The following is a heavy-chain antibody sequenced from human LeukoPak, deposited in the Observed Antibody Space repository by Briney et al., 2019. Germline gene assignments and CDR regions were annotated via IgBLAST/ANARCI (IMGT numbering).Heavy chain of an antibody. CDR3: AXXXXXXFLQQSPYAFDI. CDR2: INHSGST. D-gene: IGHD6-13*01. CDR1: GGSFSGYY. Sequence: SETLSLTCAVYGGSFSGYYWSWIRQPPGKGLEWIGEINHSGSTNYNPSLKSRVTISVDTSKNQFSLKLSSVTAADTAVYYCAXXXXXXFLQQSPYAFDIWGQGTMVTVSS. J-gene: IGHJ3*02. V-gene: IGHV4-34*01.